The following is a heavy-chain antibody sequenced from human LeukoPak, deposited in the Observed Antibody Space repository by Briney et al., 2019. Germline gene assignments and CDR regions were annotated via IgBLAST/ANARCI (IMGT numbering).Heavy chain of an antibody. CDR2: IRFDENKE. CDR3: AKCLTRFGEVPNPHYYYYYMDV. Sequence: PGGSLRLSCAASGFSFNDYGMHWVRQAPGKGLEWVAYIRFDENKEYYAESVKGRFTISRQNFNSTLYLQMNRLTTVDTAVYYCAKCLTRFGEVPNPHYYYYYMDVWGKGTPVTVS. V-gene: IGHV3-30*02. CDR1: GFSFNDYG. J-gene: IGHJ6*03. D-gene: IGHD3-3*01.